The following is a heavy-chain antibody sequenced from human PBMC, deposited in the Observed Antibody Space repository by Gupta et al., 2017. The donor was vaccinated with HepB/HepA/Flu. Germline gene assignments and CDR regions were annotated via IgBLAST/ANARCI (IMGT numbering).Heavy chain of an antibody. CDR1: GGSISSYY. Sequence: QVQLQESGPGLVKPSETLSLTCTVSGGSISSYYWSWIRQPPGKGLEWIGYIYYSGSTNYNPSLKSRVTISVDTSKNQFSLKLSSVTAADTAVYYCARGTLQTYYDILTGLNSWGMDVWGQGTTVTVSS. D-gene: IGHD3-9*01. CDR2: IYYSGST. V-gene: IGHV4-59*01. CDR3: ARGTLQTYYDILTGLNSWGMDV. J-gene: IGHJ6*02.